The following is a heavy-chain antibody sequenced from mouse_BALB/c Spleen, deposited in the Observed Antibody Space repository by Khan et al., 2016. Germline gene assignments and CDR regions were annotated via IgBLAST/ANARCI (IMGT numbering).Heavy chain of an antibody. Sequence: EVELVESGGGLVQPGGSRKLSCAASGFTFSVFGIHWVRQAPEKGLEWVAYIRGGSSTIYYADTVKGRFTISRDNPKNTLFLQMTSLRSEDTAVYYCARLTPYAMDYWGQGTSVTVSS. CDR2: IRGGSSTI. J-gene: IGHJ4*01. CDR3: ARLTPYAMDY. D-gene: IGHD4-1*01. V-gene: IGHV5-17*02. CDR1: GFTFSVFG.